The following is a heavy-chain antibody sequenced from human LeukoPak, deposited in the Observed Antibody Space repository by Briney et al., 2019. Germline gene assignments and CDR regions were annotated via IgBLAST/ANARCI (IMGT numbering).Heavy chain of an antibody. D-gene: IGHD3-3*01. CDR3: ARVGLYSYDLADY. J-gene: IGHJ4*02. Sequence: PSETLSLTCTVSGGSITIYYWSWIRQPAGKGLEWIGRIYTSGSTNYNPSLKSRVTMSVDTSKNQFSLKLSSVTAADTAVYYCARVGLYSYDLADYWGQGTLVTVSS. CDR1: GGSITIYY. V-gene: IGHV4-4*07. CDR2: IYTSGST.